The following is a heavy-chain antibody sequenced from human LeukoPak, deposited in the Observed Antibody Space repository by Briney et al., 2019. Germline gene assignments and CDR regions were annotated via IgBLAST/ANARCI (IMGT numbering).Heavy chain of an antibody. J-gene: IGHJ4*02. CDR1: GFTFDDYG. V-gene: IGHV3-20*04. D-gene: IGHD1-1*01. Sequence: PGGSLRLSCAASGFTFDDYGMSWVRQAPGKGLEWVSGINWNGGSTGYADSVKGRFTISRDNAKNSLYLQMNSLRAEDTALYYCARRRHGTAGTPGYFDYWGQGTLVTVSS. CDR3: ARRRHGTAGTPGYFDY. CDR2: INWNGGST.